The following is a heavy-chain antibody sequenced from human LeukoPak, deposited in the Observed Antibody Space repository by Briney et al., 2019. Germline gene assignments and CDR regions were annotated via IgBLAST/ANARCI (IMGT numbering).Heavy chain of an antibody. CDR1: GGTFSSYA. V-gene: IGHV1-69*05. Sequence: SVKVSCKASGGTFSSYAISWVRQAPGQGLEWMGRIIPIFGTANYAQKFQGRVTITTDESTSTAYMELSSLRSEDTAVYYCARGINYDSSAPTHAFDIWDQGTMVTVSS. D-gene: IGHD3-22*01. J-gene: IGHJ3*02. CDR3: ARGINYDSSAPTHAFDI. CDR2: IIPIFGTA.